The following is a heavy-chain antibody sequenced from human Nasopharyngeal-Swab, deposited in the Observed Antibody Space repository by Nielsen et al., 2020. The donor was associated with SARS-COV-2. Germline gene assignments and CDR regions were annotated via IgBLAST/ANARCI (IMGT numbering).Heavy chain of an antibody. CDR2: INPNSGGT. J-gene: IGHJ6*02. D-gene: IGHD2-2*01. CDR1: GYTFTSYD. Sequence: ASVKVSCKASGYTFTSYDINWVRQATGQGLEWMGRINPNSGGTNYAQKFQGRVTMTRDTSISTAYMELSRLRSDDTAVYYCARERDGDIVVVPAAMRYYYYGMDVWGQGTTVPSP. V-gene: IGHV1-2*06. CDR3: ARERDGDIVVVPAAMRYYYYGMDV.